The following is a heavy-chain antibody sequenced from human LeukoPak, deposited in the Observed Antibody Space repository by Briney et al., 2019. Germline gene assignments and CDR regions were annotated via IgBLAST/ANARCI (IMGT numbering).Heavy chain of an antibody. Sequence: PGGSLRLSCVASGFTFSNYWMSWVRQAPGKGLEWVANIKQDGSEKYYVDSVKGRFTISRDNAKNSLYLQVSSLRAEDTAVYYCAKDLWSGSIIDYWGQGTLVTVSS. CDR2: IKQDGSEK. J-gene: IGHJ4*02. V-gene: IGHV3-7*01. CDR1: GFTFSNYW. D-gene: IGHD3-3*01. CDR3: AKDLWSGSIIDY.